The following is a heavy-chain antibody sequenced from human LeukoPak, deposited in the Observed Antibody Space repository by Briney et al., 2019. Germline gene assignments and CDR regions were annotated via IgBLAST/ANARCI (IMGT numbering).Heavy chain of an antibody. CDR3: ARDTTVDSGMQY. CDR1: GGSLSTYS. V-gene: IGHV4-59*01. D-gene: IGHD5-12*01. Sequence: SETLSLTCSLSGGSLSTYSWTWVPQSPGKPLEWIGSIYNGGTTNYNPSLKSRATISPNTAKNQFSLRLRYVTAADTAIYYWARDTTVDSGMQYWGQGTLVSVSS. CDR2: IYNGGTT. J-gene: IGHJ4*02.